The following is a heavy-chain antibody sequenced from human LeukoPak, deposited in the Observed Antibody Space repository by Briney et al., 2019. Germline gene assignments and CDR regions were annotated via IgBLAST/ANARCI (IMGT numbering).Heavy chain of an antibody. V-gene: IGHV4-59*01. CDR3: ARGTYYYGSGSYYILDY. Sequence: SETLSLTCTVSGGSINSYYWSWIRQPPGKGLEWIGYTYDSGSTNYNPSLKSRVTISVDTSKNQFSLKLSSVTAADTAVYYCARGTYYYGSGSYYILDYWGRGTLVTVSS. D-gene: IGHD3-10*01. J-gene: IGHJ4*02. CDR2: TYDSGST. CDR1: GGSINSYY.